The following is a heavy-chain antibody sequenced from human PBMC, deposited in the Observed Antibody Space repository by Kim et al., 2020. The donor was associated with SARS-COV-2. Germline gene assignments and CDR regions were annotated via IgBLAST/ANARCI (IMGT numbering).Heavy chain of an antibody. CDR3: ARTTEMATIGGYYSYYSM. Sequence: SETLSLTCAVYGGSFSGYYWSWIRQPPGKGLEWIGEINHSGSTNYNPSLKRRVTISVDTSKNQFSLKLSSVTAADTAVYYCARTTEMATIGGYYSYYSM. D-gene: IGHD5-12*01. CDR2: INHSGST. CDR1: GGSFSGYY. J-gene: IGHJ6*03. V-gene: IGHV4-34*01.